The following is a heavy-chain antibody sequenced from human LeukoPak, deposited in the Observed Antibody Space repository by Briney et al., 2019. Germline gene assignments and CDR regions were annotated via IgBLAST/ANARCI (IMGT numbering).Heavy chain of an antibody. CDR1: GFTFTSSA. D-gene: IGHD3-3*01. Sequence: SVKVSCKASGFTFTSSAVQWVRQARGQRLEWIGWIVVGSGNTNYAQKFQERVTITRDMSTSTAYMELSSLRSEDTAVYYCAARVAKGYDFWSDPDYWGQGTLVTVSS. V-gene: IGHV1-58*01. J-gene: IGHJ4*02. CDR2: IVVGSGNT. CDR3: AARVAKGYDFWSDPDY.